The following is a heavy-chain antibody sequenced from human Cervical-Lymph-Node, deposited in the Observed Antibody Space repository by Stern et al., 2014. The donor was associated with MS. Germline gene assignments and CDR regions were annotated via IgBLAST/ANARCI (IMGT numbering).Heavy chain of an antibody. D-gene: IGHD3-9*01. V-gene: IGHV3-30*01. J-gene: IGHJ4*02. Sequence: VQLVESGGGVVQPGRSLRLSCAASGFTFSRYVMHWVRQAPGKGLEWVAAISSDGSNKYYADSVKGRFIISRDNSKNTLYLQMNSLRTEDTAVYHCARRYGYFDYWGQGTLVTVSS. CDR3: ARRYGYFDY. CDR2: ISSDGSNK. CDR1: GFTFSRYV.